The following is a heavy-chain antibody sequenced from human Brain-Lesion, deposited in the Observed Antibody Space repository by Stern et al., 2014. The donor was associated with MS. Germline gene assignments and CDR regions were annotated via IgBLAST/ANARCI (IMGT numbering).Heavy chain of an antibody. CDR2: ITPFTGNT. D-gene: IGHD4-17*01. J-gene: IGHJ4*02. CDR3: AEGGSYGFVY. Sequence: VQLVESGAEVKKTGSSVKVSCQASGNTFTNRYLHWVRPAPGQALAWMGWITPFTGNTNYAQNFQDRVTITMDRSMSTAYMDLSSLRSDDTAIYFCAEGGSYGFVYWGQGTLVTVSS. V-gene: IGHV1-45*02. CDR1: GNTFTNRY.